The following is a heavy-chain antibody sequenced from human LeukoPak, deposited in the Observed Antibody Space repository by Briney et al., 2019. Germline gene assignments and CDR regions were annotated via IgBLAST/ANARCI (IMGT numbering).Heavy chain of an antibody. CDR3: AAIAAAGTWYFDL. J-gene: IGHJ2*01. V-gene: IGHV3-23*01. CDR2: ISGSGGST. CDR1: GFTFSSYG. D-gene: IGHD6-13*01. Sequence: GGSLRLSCAASGFTFSSYGMSWVRQAPGKGLEWVSAISGSGGSTYYADSVKGRFTISRDNSKNTLYLQMNSLRAEDTAVYYCAAIAAAGTWYFDLWGRGTLVTVSS.